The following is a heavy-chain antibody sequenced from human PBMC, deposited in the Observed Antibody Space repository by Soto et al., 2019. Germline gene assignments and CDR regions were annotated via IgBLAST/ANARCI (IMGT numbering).Heavy chain of an antibody. V-gene: IGHV1-8*01. Sequence: WASVKVSCKASGYTFTTYDISCVRQATGQGLEWMGWMNPYSGNTGYAQKFQGRVTVTRNTSISTVYMELSGLRPDDTAVYYCARRKERSGPHYFDYWGQGSQVTVSS. CDR2: MNPYSGNT. CDR3: ARRKERSGPHYFDY. D-gene: IGHD6-25*01. CDR1: GYTFTTYD. J-gene: IGHJ4*02.